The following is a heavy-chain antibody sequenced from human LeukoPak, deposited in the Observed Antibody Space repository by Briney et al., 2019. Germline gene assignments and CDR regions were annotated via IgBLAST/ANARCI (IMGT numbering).Heavy chain of an antibody. CDR2: ISSNGVTT. J-gene: IGHJ6*04. CDR1: GFTFSNYA. D-gene: IGHD2-15*01. V-gene: IGHV3-64*01. CDR3: ARDPFVDIVVPVDV. Sequence: SGGSLRLSCAASGFTFSNYAMHWVRQAPGKGLEYVSVISSNGVTTYYTNSVKGRFIISRDNSKNTLYLQMGSLRAEDTAVYYCARDPFVDIVVPVDVWGKGTTVTVSS.